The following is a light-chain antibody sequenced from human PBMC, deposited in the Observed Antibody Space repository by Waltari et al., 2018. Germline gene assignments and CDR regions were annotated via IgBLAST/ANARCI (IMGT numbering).Light chain of an antibody. CDR2: DAS. CDR3: QKYERLPAT. J-gene: IGKJ1*01. Sequence: IVLTQSPGTLSLSPGERATLSCRASQSVSRALGWYQQKPGQAPRLLIYDASRRATGIPERLSGSGSETYFSLTISRLEPEDSAVYYCQKYERLPATFGQGTKVEI. V-gene: IGKV3-20*01. CDR1: QSVSRA.